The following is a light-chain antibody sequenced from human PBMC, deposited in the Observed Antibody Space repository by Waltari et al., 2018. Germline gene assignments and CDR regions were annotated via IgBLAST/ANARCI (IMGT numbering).Light chain of an antibody. J-gene: IGLJ2*01. CDR3: QSYDDRQSVV. Sequence: QSVLTQPPSISGAPGQRVTISCIGSRSNLGSDYDVTWYQQLPQTAPKLLIYGNTFRPSGVPRRFSGSRSGTSASLVITGLQAEDEATYYCQSYDDRQSVVFGGGTKLTVL. CDR1: RSNLGSDYD. CDR2: GNT. V-gene: IGLV1-40*01.